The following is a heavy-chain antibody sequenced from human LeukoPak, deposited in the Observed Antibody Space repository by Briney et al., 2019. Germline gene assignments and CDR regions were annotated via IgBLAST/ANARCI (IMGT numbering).Heavy chain of an antibody. Sequence: SVKVSCKASGGTFSSYAISWVRQAPGQGLEWMGGIIPIFGTANYAQKFQGRVTITTDESTSTAYMELSSLRSEDTAVYYCARVDTAMVTGVISYYYYMDVWGKGTTATVSS. D-gene: IGHD5-18*01. J-gene: IGHJ6*03. CDR3: ARVDTAMVTGVISYYYYMDV. CDR1: GGTFSSYA. V-gene: IGHV1-69*05. CDR2: IIPIFGTA.